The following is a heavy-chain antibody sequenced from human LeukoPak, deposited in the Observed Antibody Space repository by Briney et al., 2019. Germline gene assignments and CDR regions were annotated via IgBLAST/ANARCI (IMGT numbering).Heavy chain of an antibody. V-gene: IGHV3-7*01. D-gene: IGHD3-22*01. J-gene: IGHJ4*02. Sequence: PGGSLRLSCAASGFTFSSYWMIWVRQAPGKGLEWVANIKQDGSEKYYVDSVKGRFTISRDNAKNSLYLQMNSLRAEDTAVYYCAKVINSGYYYYFDYWGQGSLVTVSS. CDR3: AKVINSGYYYYFDY. CDR2: IKQDGSEK. CDR1: GFTFSSYW.